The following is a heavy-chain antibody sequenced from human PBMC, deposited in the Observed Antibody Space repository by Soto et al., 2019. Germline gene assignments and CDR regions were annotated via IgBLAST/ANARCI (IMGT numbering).Heavy chain of an antibody. CDR1: GFTFSNAW. CDR3: TTRHCSSTSCYLYYYGMDV. V-gene: IGHV3-15*01. J-gene: IGHJ6*02. CDR2: IKSKTDGGTT. Sequence: GGSLRLSXAASGFTFSNAWMSWVRHAPGKGLEWVGRIKSKTDGGTTDYAAPVKGRFTISRDDSKNTLYLQMNSLKTEDTAVYYCTTRHCSSTSCYLYYYGMDVWGQGTTVTVSS. D-gene: IGHD2-2*01.